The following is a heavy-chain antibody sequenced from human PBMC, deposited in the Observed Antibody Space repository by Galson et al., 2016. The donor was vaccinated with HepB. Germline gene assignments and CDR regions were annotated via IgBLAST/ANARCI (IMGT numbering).Heavy chain of an antibody. CDR2: ISYDGRNK. Sequence: SLRLSCAASGFTFSSYGMHWVRQAPDKGLEWVAVISYDGRNKYFADSVKGRFTISRDNSKNTLFLQMNSLRAEDTAVYYCTKGRSISRGVIMHDDAFDIWGQGTMVTVSS. J-gene: IGHJ3*02. D-gene: IGHD3-10*01. CDR3: TKGRSISRGVIMHDDAFDI. CDR1: GFTFSSYG. V-gene: IGHV3-30*18.